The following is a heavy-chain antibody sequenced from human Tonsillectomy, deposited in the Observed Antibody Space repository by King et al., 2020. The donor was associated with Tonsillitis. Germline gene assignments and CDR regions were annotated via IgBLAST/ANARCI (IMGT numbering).Heavy chain of an antibody. V-gene: IGHV5-51*01. CDR1: GYTFTSYW. Sequence: VQLVQSGAEVKKPGESLKISCKGSGYTFTSYWIGWVRQMPGKGLEWMGSIYPGDSDTRYSPSFQGHVIISADKSIATAYLQWISLKASDTAMYYCARLQHTHAWRRYCFDPGGQGTLVTVSS. D-gene: IGHD1-1*01. CDR2: IYPGDSDT. CDR3: ARLQHTHAWRRYCFDP. J-gene: IGHJ5*02.